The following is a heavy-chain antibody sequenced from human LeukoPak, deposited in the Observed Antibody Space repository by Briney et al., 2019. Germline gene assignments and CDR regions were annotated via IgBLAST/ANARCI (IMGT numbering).Heavy chain of an antibody. CDR3: AREVGATDY. CDR2: INPSGTIT. Sequence: ASVKVSCKASGSTFSSYYMHWERHAPGQGLEWVGIINPSGTITSYAQKFQGRVTITKDTSTSTVYMELSSLRFDDTAVYYCAREVGATDYWGQGTLVTVSS. J-gene: IGHJ4*02. D-gene: IGHD1-26*01. CDR1: GSTFSSYY. V-gene: IGHV1-46*01.